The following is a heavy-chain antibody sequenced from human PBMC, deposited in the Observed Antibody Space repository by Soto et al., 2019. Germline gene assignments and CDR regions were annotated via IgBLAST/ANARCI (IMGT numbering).Heavy chain of an antibody. J-gene: IGHJ4*02. CDR3: ATAPANILVTTQFDS. Sequence: GGSLRLSCAASGFTFSSYAIYWVRQAPGKGLEWVSVISGSGGDTYYADSVKGRFTISRDNSKNTLYLQMNSLRAEDTAVYYWATAPANILVTTQFDSWGQGTLVTVSS. D-gene: IGHD2-8*02. CDR2: ISGSGGDT. CDR1: GFTFSSYA. V-gene: IGHV3-23*01.